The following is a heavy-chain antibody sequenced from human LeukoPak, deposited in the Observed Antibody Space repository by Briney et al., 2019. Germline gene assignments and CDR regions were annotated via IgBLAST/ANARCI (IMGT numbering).Heavy chain of an antibody. D-gene: IGHD4-23*01. CDR2: IKSKTDGGTT. CDR1: GFTFSSYA. V-gene: IGHV3-15*01. CDR3: TTVSVVTPGFDY. J-gene: IGHJ4*02. Sequence: GGFLRLSCAASGFTFSSYAMSWVRQAPGKGLEWVGRIKSKTDGGTTDYAAPVKGRFTISRDDSKNTLYLQMNSLKTEDTAVYYCTTVSVVTPGFDYWGQGTLVTVSS.